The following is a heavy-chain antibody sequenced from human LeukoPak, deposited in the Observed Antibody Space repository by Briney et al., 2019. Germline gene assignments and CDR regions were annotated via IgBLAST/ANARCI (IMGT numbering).Heavy chain of an antibody. CDR2: ISGSGGST. Sequence: PGGSLRLSCAASGFTFSSYAMSWVRQAPGKGLEWVSAISGSGGSTYYADSVKGRFTISRDNSKNTLYLQMNSLRAEDTAVYYCAKEFDRARRKVWGSKPAPDYWGQGTLVTVSS. CDR3: AKEFDRARRKVWGSKPAPDY. CDR1: GFTFSSYA. D-gene: IGHD3-16*01. J-gene: IGHJ4*02. V-gene: IGHV3-23*01.